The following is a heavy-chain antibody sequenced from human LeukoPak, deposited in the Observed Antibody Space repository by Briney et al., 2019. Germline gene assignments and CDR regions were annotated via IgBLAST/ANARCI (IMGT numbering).Heavy chain of an antibody. J-gene: IGHJ4*02. D-gene: IGHD6-19*01. CDR3: ARDRGSSGRLGRFDN. CDR2: IEQDGSEK. Sequence: GGSLRLSCAASGFTLSTYWMTWVRQAPGKGLECVANIEQDGSEKYYVDSVKGRFTISRDNAKKLLYLQMNSLRVEDTAVYYCARDRGSSGRLGRFDNWGQGTLVTVSP. CDR1: GFTLSTYW. V-gene: IGHV3-7*01.